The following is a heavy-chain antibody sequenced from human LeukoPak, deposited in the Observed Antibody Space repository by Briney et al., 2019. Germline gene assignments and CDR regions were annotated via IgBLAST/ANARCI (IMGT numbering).Heavy chain of an antibody. D-gene: IGHD5-18*01. CDR2: IKSKTDGGTT. V-gene: IGHV3-15*01. Sequence: GGSLRLSCAASGFTFSNAWMSWVRQAPGKGLEWVGRIKSKTDGGTTDYAAPVKGRFTISRDDSKNTLCLQMNSLKTEDTAVYYCTTPSGYSYGNDAFDIWGQGTMVTVSS. CDR1: GFTFSNAW. CDR3: TTPSGYSYGNDAFDI. J-gene: IGHJ3*02.